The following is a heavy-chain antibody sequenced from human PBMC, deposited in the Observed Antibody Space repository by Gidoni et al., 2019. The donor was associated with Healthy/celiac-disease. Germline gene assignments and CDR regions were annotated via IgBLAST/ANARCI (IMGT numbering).Heavy chain of an antibody. CDR3: ARPAGGDVFENGMDV. Sequence: QVQLVQFGAEVKKPGASVKVSCKASGYTFTSYYMHWVRQAPGQGLEWMGIINPSGGSTSYAQKFQGRVTMTRDTSTSTVYMELSSLRSEDTAVYYCARPAGGDVFENGMDVWGQGTTVTVSS. CDR2: INPSGGST. D-gene: IGHD2-21*01. CDR1: GYTFTSYY. J-gene: IGHJ6*02. V-gene: IGHV1-46*01.